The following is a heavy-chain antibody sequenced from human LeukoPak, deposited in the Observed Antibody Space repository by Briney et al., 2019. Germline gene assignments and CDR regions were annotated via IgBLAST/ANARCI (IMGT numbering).Heavy chain of an antibody. D-gene: IGHD2-21*01. CDR2: IWFDGSNK. J-gene: IGHJ4*02. V-gene: IGHV3-33*01. Sequence: PGGSPRLSCAVSGITFSSYGMHWVRQAPGKGLEWVAVIWFDGSNKYYADSVKGRFTISRDNSKNTVFLQMNSLRAEDTALYYCTRDAYCGGDCYRPNFDYWGQGTLVTVSS. CDR3: TRDAYCGGDCYRPNFDY. CDR1: GITFSSYG.